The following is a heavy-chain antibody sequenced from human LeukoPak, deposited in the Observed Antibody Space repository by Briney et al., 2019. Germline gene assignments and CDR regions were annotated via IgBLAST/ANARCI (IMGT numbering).Heavy chain of an antibody. CDR2: ISFDGSDK. V-gene: IGHV3-30*04. CDR3: ARDLDSSGYYYAY. CDR1: GFTFSSFA. D-gene: IGHD3-22*01. Sequence: GGSLRLSCAASGFTFSSFAMHWVRQAPGKGLEWVAVISFDGSDKYYAEAVKGRFTISRDNSENTVYLQMNSLRAEDAAVYYCARDLDSSGYYYAYWGQGSLVTVSS. J-gene: IGHJ4*02.